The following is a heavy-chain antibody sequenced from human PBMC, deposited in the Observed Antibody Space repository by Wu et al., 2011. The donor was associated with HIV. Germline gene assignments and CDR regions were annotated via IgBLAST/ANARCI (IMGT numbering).Heavy chain of an antibody. Sequence: QVQLVQSGAEVKKPGASVKVSCKASGFTFTGYYMHWVRQAPGQGLEWMGWINPSGGSTNNAQKFQGRVTMTRDTSTSTVYMELSSLRSEDTAVYYCAIDYGGTPRYYFDYWGQGTWSPSPQ. CDR2: INPSGGST. D-gene: IGHD4-23*01. J-gene: IGHJ4*02. CDR1: GFTFTGYY. CDR3: AIDYGGTPRYYFDY. V-gene: IGHV1-46*01.